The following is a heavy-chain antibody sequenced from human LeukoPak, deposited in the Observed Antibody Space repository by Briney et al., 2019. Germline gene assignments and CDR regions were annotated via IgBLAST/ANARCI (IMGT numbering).Heavy chain of an antibody. CDR2: IYNDATT. D-gene: IGHD6-13*01. CDR3: TSTGGSSTDPVFDP. V-gene: IGHV4-59*03. Sequence: SETLSLTCTVSGGSISAYYRSWIRQPPGKELQWVGLIYNDATTRYNPSLRRRVTMSLDTSKNQFSLRLNSVTAADTAVYFCTSTGGSSTDPVFDPWGQGTLVTVSS. CDR1: GGSISAYY. J-gene: IGHJ5*02.